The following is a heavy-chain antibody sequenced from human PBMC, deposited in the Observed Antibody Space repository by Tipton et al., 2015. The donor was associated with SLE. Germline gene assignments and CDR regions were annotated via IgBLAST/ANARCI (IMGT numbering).Heavy chain of an antibody. V-gene: IGHV1-18*01. Sequence: VQLVQSGAEVKKPGASVKVSCKASGYTFTIYGITWVRQAPGQGLEWMGWISAYNGNTNYAQKLQGRVTMTTDTSTSTAYMELRSLRSDDTAVYYCARDRGVLLWFGELSFDYWGQGTLVTVSS. D-gene: IGHD3-10*01. CDR3: ARDRGVLLWFGELSFDY. CDR1: GYTFTIYG. CDR2: ISAYNGNT. J-gene: IGHJ4*02.